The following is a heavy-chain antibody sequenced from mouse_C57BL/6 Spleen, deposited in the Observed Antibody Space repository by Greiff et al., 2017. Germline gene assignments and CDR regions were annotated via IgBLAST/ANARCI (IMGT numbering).Heavy chain of an antibody. V-gene: IGHV5-4*01. Sequence: EVMLVESGGGLVKPGGSLKLSCAASGFTFSSYAMSWFRQPPETRLEWVATISDGGSYTYYPDIVKGRFTISRDNAKNNLYLQMSHLKSEDTAMYYCAREGLKAMDYWGQGTSVTVSS. D-gene: IGHD1-3*01. CDR3: AREGLKAMDY. CDR2: ISDGGSYT. J-gene: IGHJ4*01. CDR1: GFTFSSYA.